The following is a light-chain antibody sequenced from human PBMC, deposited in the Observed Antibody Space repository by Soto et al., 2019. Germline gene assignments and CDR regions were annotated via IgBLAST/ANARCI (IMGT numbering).Light chain of an antibody. V-gene: IGLV1-40*01. CDR1: SSNIGAGYD. Sequence: QSVLTQPPSVSGAPGQRVTISCTGSSSNIGAGYDVHWYQQLPGTAPKLLIYGNSNRPSGVPDRYSGSKSGTSASLAITGLQAEDGADYYCQSYDSSLSGWVFGGGTKLTV. CDR3: QSYDSSLSGWV. J-gene: IGLJ2*01. CDR2: GNS.